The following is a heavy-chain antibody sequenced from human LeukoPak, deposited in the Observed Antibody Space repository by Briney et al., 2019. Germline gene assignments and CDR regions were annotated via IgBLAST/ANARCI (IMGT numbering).Heavy chain of an antibody. CDR2: TRYDGSNK. CDR1: GFMFSNYG. CDR3: AKDHVGTGTTEEGNGFDI. Sequence: GGSLRLSCAASGFMFSNYGMHWVRQAPGKGLEWVAFTRYDGSNKYYADSVKGRFTISRDNSKNTLYLQMNSLRAEDTAVYYCAKDHVGTGTTEEGNGFDIWGHGTMVTVSS. V-gene: IGHV3-30*02. J-gene: IGHJ3*02. D-gene: IGHD1-7*01.